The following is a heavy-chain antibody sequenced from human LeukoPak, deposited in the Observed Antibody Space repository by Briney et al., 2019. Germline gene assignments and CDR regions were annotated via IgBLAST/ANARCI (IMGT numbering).Heavy chain of an antibody. CDR2: IWYDGSNK. CDR1: GFTFSSYG. J-gene: IGHJ5*02. V-gene: IGHV3-33*06. CDR3: AKDLGYGDREPQNWFDP. Sequence: GGSLRLSCAASGFTFSSYGMHWVRQAPGKGLEWVAVIWYDGSNKYHADSVKGRFTISRDNSKNTLYLQMNSLRAEDTAVYYCAKDLGYGDREPQNWFDPWGQGTLVTVSS. D-gene: IGHD4-17*01.